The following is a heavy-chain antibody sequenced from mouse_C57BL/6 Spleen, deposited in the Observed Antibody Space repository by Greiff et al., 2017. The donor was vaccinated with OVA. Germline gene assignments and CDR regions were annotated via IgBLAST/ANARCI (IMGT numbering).Heavy chain of an antibody. CDR1: GYTFTDYY. Sequence: EVQLQQSGPELVKPGASVKISCKASGYTFTDYYMNWVKQSHGKSLEWIGDINPNNGGTSYNQKFKGKATLTVDKSSSTAYMELRSLTSEDSAVYYCARAGDYDWYFDVWGTGTTVTVSS. J-gene: IGHJ1*03. CDR3: ARAGDYDWYFDV. D-gene: IGHD2-4*01. V-gene: IGHV1-26*01. CDR2: INPNNGGT.